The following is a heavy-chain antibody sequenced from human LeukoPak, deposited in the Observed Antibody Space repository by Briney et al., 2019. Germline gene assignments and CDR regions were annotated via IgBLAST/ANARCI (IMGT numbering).Heavy chain of an antibody. D-gene: IGHD2-2*01. Sequence: GGSLRLSCAASGFTFSSYYMSWVRQAPGKGLERVANIKQDGSEKYYVDSVKGRFTISRDNAKNSLSLQMNSLRAEDSAVYYCATLGYCSSVSCSRAWFDYWGQGTLVTVSS. CDR1: GFTFSSYY. CDR3: ATLGYCSSVSCSRAWFDY. J-gene: IGHJ5*01. V-gene: IGHV3-7*01. CDR2: IKQDGSEK.